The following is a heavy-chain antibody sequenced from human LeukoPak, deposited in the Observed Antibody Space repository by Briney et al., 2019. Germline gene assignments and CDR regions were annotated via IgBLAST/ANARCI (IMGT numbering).Heavy chain of an antibody. D-gene: IGHD6-13*01. CDR3: AKGSAAGSPPRDY. CDR2: ISWNSGSI. J-gene: IGHJ4*02. Sequence: GGSLRLSCASSGFTFDDYAMHGVGPAPGKGLEWVAGISWNSGSIGYADSVKGGFTTSRDNAKNSLYLQMNSLRAEDTALYYCAKGSAAGSPPRDYWGQGTLVTVSS. V-gene: IGHV3-9*01. CDR1: GFTFDDYA.